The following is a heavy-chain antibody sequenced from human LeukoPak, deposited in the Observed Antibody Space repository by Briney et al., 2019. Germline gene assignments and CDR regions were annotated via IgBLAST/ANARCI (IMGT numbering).Heavy chain of an antibody. CDR3: ARGPNDFDY. Sequence: GGSLRLSCAASGFTSSSYNMNWVRQAPEKGLEWVSYISSGGSTKYYADSVKGRFSISRDNAKNSLYLQMNSLRDEDTAVYYCARGPNDFDYWGQGTLVTVSS. CDR2: ISSGGSTK. CDR1: GFTSSSYN. D-gene: IGHD2-8*01. V-gene: IGHV3-48*02. J-gene: IGHJ4*02.